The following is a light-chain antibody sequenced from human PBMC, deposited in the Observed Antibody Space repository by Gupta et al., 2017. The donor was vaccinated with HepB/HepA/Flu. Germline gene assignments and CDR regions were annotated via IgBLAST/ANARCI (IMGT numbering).Light chain of an antibody. Sequence: SVLTQPPSMSAAPGQKVAISCTGSTSNIGGNSVSWYQQFPETAPQLLIYDNDKRPSEIPDRFSASKSGTSATLDITGLQTGDEADYYCGAGDSSLSAYVFGTGTGVTVL. CDR2: DND. CDR1: TSNIGGNS. V-gene: IGLV1-51*01. CDR3: GAGDSSLSAYV. J-gene: IGLJ1*01.